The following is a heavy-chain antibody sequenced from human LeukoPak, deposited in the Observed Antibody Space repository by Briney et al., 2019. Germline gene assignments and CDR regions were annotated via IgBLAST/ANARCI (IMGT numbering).Heavy chain of an antibody. Sequence: GASVKVFCNCSGYTFTICGIIWVREAPGQGLEWMGWISAYNCNTNYAQKLQSRVTMTTDTSTSTAYMELRSRRSDDTAVYYCARYDPDYGGNSAFDYWGQGTLVTVSS. V-gene: IGHV1-18*01. D-gene: IGHD4-23*01. CDR2: ISAYNCNT. J-gene: IGHJ4*02. CDR3: ARYDPDYGGNSAFDY. CDR1: GYTFTICG.